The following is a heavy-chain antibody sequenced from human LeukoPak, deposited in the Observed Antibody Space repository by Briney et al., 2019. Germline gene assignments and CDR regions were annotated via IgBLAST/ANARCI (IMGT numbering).Heavy chain of an antibody. CDR3: AKDWGRYGSGSYYPFDFGY. CDR2: IRYDGSNK. D-gene: IGHD3-10*01. CDR1: GFTFSSYG. Sequence: PGGSLRLSCAASGFTFSSYGMHWVRQAPGKGLEWVAFIRYDGSNKYYADSVKGRFTISRDNSKNTLYLQMNSLRAEDTAVYYCAKDWGRYGSGSYYPFDFGYWGQGTLVTVSS. V-gene: IGHV3-30*02. J-gene: IGHJ4*02.